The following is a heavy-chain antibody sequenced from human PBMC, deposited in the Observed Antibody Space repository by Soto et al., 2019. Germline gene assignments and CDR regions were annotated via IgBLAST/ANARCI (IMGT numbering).Heavy chain of an antibody. Sequence: PSETLSLTCTVSGGSISSYYWSWIRQPPGKGLEWIGYIYYSGSTNYNPSHKSRVTISVDTSKNQFSLKLSSVTAADTAVYYCARVRGIYYYDSSGYYDKGDYFDYWGQGTLVTVSS. CDR2: IYYSGST. CDR1: GGSISSYY. V-gene: IGHV4-59*01. CDR3: ARVRGIYYYDSSGYYDKGDYFDY. D-gene: IGHD3-22*01. J-gene: IGHJ4*02.